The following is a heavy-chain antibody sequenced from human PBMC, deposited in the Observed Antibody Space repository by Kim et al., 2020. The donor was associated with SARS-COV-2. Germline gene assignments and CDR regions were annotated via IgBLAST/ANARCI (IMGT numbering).Heavy chain of an antibody. CDR1: GGSISSSSYY. J-gene: IGHJ5*01. CDR2: IYYSGST. CDR3: ASHGSGVLRFLEREDW. V-gene: IGHV4-39*01. Sequence: SETLSLTCTVSGGSISSSSYYWGWIRQPPGKGLEWIGSIYYSGSTYYNPSLKSRVTISVDTSKNQFSLKLSSVTAADTAVYYCASHGSGVLRFLEREDW. D-gene: IGHD3-3*01.